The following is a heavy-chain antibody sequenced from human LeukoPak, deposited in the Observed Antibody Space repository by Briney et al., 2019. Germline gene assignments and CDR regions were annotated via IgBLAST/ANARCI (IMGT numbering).Heavy chain of an antibody. D-gene: IGHD4-17*01. CDR2: VNHSGYT. CDR3: ARQLYGSDY. CDR1: GVSFSTYY. V-gene: IGHV4-34*01. J-gene: IGHJ4*02. Sequence: PSETLSLTCDVSGVSFSTYYRSWIRQSPEKGLEWIGEVNHSGYTNYNPSLKGRVTISVDTSKNQFSLKLSSVTAADTAVYYCARQLYGSDYWGQGTLVTVSS.